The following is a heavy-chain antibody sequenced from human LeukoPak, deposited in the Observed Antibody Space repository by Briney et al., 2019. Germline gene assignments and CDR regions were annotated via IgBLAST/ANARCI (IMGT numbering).Heavy chain of an antibody. V-gene: IGHV3-53*05. J-gene: IGHJ3*02. D-gene: IGHD6-19*01. CDR2: IYSGGST. CDR1: GFTVSSYY. Sequence: GVLRLSCAASGFTVSSYYMNWVRQAPGKGLEWVSVIYSGGSTYYADSVKGRFTISRDNSKNTLYLQMNSLRAEDTAVYYCARDKKRSGWYVFGNNEGAFDIWGQGTMVTVSS. CDR3: ARDKKRSGWYVFGNNEGAFDI.